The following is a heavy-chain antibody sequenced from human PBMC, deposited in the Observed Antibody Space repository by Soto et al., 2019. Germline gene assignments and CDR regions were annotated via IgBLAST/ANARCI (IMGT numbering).Heavy chain of an antibody. D-gene: IGHD6-19*01. CDR2: ISTSGATR. J-gene: IGHJ4*02. CDR3: ARERGSGWTFDY. V-gene: IGHV3-48*02. CDR1: GFTFSTDS. Sequence: GGSLRLSCVASGFTFSTDSMNWVRPAPGKGLEWVAHISTSGATRYYADSVKGRFTISRDNAKTSQYLQMDSLRNEDTAVYYCARERGSGWTFDYWGQGTLVTVSS.